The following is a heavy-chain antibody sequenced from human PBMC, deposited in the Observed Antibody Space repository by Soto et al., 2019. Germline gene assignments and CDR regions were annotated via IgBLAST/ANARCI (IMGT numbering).Heavy chain of an antibody. J-gene: IGHJ4*02. CDR2: MNPNSGNT. D-gene: IGHD3-10*01. V-gene: IGHV1-8*01. CDR1: GYTFTSYD. CDR3: ARARDMGVRGVKGSHY. Sequence: QVQLVQSGAEVKKPGASVKVSCKASGYTFTSYDINWVRQATGQGLEWMGWMNPNSGNTGYAQKFQGRVTMTRNTSISKADMEVSSLRSEDTAVYFCARARDMGVRGVKGSHYWGQGTLVTVSS.